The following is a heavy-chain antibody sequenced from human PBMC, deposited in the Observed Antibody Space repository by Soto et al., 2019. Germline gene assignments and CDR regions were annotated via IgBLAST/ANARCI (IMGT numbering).Heavy chain of an antibody. CDR1: GFSFSGYS. CDR3: ARDAEGRPDY. V-gene: IGHV3-21*01. Sequence: VQLVESGGGLVKPGGSLRLSCAASGFSFSGYSMNWVRQTPGKGLEWVSCISRSGRSVYYADSVKGRFTISRDNAKDSLYLQMNSLTVEDTAVYYCARDAEGRPDYWGQGTLVTVSS. J-gene: IGHJ4*02. CDR2: ISRSGRSV.